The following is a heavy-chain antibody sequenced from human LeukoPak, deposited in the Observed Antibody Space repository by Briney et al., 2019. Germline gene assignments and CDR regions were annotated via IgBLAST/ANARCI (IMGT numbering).Heavy chain of an antibody. Sequence: ASVKVSCKASGYTFTSYGISWVRQAPGQGLEWMGWISAYNGNTNYAQKLQGRVTMTTDTSTSTAYMELRSLRSDDTAVYYCASHTMVRGVIIIPFDYWGQGTLVTVSS. D-gene: IGHD3-10*01. CDR3: ASHTMVRGVIIIPFDY. J-gene: IGHJ4*02. V-gene: IGHV1-18*01. CDR1: GYTFTSYG. CDR2: ISAYNGNT.